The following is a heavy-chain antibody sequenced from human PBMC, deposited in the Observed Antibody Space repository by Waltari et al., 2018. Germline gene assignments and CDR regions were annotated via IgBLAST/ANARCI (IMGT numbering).Heavy chain of an antibody. Sequence: EVQLVESGGGLVQPGRSLRLSCAASGITFDDYAMHWARQAPGKCLEGVSGISWNRGNIGYADSVRGRFTISRDNAKNALYLQMNSLRAEDTAVYYCASRSAAGTFDYWGQGTLVTVSS. CDR3: ASRSAAGTFDY. CDR2: ISWNRGNI. CDR1: GITFDDYA. D-gene: IGHD6-13*01. J-gene: IGHJ4*02. V-gene: IGHV3-9*01.